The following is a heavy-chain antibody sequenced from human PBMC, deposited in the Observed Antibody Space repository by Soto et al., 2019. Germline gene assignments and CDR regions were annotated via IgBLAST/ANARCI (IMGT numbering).Heavy chain of an antibody. CDR1: GGSFSGYY. Sequence: SETLSLTCAVYGGSFSGYYWSWIRQPPGKGLEWIGEINHSGSTNYNPSLKSRVTISVDTSKNQFSLKLSSVTAADTAVYCCARAWYYYYYGMDVWGQGTTVTVSS. J-gene: IGHJ6*02. CDR3: ARAWYYYYYGMDV. V-gene: IGHV4-34*01. CDR2: INHSGST.